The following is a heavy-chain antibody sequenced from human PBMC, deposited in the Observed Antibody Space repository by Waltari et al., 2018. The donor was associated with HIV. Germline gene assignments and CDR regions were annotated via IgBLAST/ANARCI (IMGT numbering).Heavy chain of an antibody. V-gene: IGHV3-11*01. CDR2: ISSSGSTI. CDR3: AREAYCGGDCSDAFDI. J-gene: IGHJ3*02. CDR1: GSPFGAHN. Sequence: QVRLLESGGGWVKPGGPLSPSGAASGSPFGAHNLTWIRQAPGKGLEWVSYISSSGSTIYYADSVKGRFTISRDNAKNSLYLQMNSLRAEDTAVYYCAREAYCGGDCSDAFDIWGQGTMVTVSS. D-gene: IGHD2-21*02.